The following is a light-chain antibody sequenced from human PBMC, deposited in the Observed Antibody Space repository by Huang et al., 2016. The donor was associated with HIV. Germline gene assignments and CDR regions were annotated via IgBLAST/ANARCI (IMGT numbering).Light chain of an antibody. Sequence: DIQMTQSPSSLSASVGDRVTITCRASQSISTYLNWYQQKPGKAPKLLIYAESPFQIGVPSRFSGSGAGTYFTLTISSLQPEDVATYYCQQTYSTLTFGPGTKVDIK. V-gene: IGKV1-39*01. CDR1: QSISTY. J-gene: IGKJ3*01. CDR3: QQTYSTLT. CDR2: AES.